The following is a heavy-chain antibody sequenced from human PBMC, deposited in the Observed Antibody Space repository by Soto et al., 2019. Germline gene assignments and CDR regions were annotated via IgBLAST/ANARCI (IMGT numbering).Heavy chain of an antibody. V-gene: IGHV1-3*01. CDR1: GYTFTSYA. CDR2: INAGNGNT. CDR3: ASFRRDCTNGVCPLSGFDY. Sequence: ASVKVSCKAAGYTFTSYAMHWVRQAPGQRLEWMGWINAGNGNTKYSQKFQGRVTITRDTSASTAYMELSSLRSEDTAVYYCASFRRDCTNGVCPLSGFDYWGQGTLVTVSS. D-gene: IGHD2-8*01. J-gene: IGHJ4*02.